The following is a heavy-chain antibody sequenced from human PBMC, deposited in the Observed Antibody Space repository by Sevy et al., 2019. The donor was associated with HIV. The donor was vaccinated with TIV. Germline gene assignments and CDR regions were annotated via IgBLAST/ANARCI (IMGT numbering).Heavy chain of an antibody. CDR2: INPNSGGT. D-gene: IGHD6-13*01. J-gene: IGHJ4*02. Sequence: ASLKVSCKASGYTFTGYYMHWVRQAPGQGLEWMGWINPNSGGTNYAQKFQGRVTMTRDTSISTAYMELSRLRSDDTAVYYCARESEAPYSSSLVADYWGQGTLVTVSS. CDR1: GYTFTGYY. CDR3: ARESEAPYSSSLVADY. V-gene: IGHV1-2*02.